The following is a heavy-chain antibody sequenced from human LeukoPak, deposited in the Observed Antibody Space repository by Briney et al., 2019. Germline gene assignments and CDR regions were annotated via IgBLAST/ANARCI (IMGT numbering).Heavy chain of an antibody. D-gene: IGHD3-9*01. CDR3: ARTYYDILTGYNPYFDY. Sequence: PGGTLRLSCAASGSTFSSYGMSWVRQAPGKGLEWVSAISGNGGSTYYADSVKGRFAISRDNAKNSLYLQMNSLRAEDTAVYYCARTYYDILTGYNPYFDYWGQGTLVTVSS. CDR1: GSTFSSYG. CDR2: ISGNGGST. V-gene: IGHV3-23*01. J-gene: IGHJ4*02.